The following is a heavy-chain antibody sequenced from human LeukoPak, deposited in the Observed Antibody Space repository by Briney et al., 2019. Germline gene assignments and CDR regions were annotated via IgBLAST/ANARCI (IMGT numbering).Heavy chain of an antibody. J-gene: IGHJ4*02. CDR2: ISPYNDNT. CDR3: ARHFYGSGTYYHFDY. D-gene: IGHD3-10*01. Sequence: GASVKVSCKASGYSFPSYGISWVRQAPGQGPEWMGWISPYNDNTNYAQKLQGRATLTTDTSTSTAYMELGSLRSDDTAVYYCARHFYGSGTYYHFDYWGQGTLVTVSS. CDR1: GYSFPSYG. V-gene: IGHV1-18*01.